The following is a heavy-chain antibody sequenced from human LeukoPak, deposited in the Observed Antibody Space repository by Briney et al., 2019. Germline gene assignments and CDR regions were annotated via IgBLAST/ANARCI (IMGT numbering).Heavy chain of an antibody. V-gene: IGHV1-2*02. CDR2: INPKSGGT. CDR3: ARSMVVRGVMGNYFDP. Sequence: ASVKVSCKASGYTFTGYFIHWVRQAPGQGLEWMGWINPKSGGTYYQQKFQDRVTMTRDTSITTAYMEMSRLRSDDTAVYYCARSMVVRGVMGNYFDPWGQGTLVTVSS. D-gene: IGHD3-10*01. J-gene: IGHJ5*02. CDR1: GYTFTGYF.